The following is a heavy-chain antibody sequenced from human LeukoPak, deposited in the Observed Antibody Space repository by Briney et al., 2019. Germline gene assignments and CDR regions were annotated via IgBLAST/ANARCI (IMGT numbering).Heavy chain of an antibody. CDR1: GFTVSSNF. V-gene: IGHV3-66*01. J-gene: IGHJ4*02. D-gene: IGHD2-21*01. CDR2: IYSGGNT. Sequence: GGSLRLSCAASGFTVSSNFMSWVRQAPGKGLEWVSVIYSGGNTYYADSVKGRFTIYRDNARKSLYLQMNNVTVEDTAVYYCCLQDWAYWGPGTLVTVSS. CDR3: CLQDWAY.